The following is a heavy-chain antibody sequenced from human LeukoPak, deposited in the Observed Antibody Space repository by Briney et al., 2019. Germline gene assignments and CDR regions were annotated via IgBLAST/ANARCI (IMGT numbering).Heavy chain of an antibody. J-gene: IGHJ4*02. V-gene: IGHV3-23*01. D-gene: IGHD3-10*01. CDR1: RFTFSTYA. CDR2: VSGSGDST. Sequence: GGSLRLSCAASRFTFSTYAMSWVRQAPGKGLEWVATVSGSGDSTYYADSVKGRFAISRDTSKNTLYLQMNSLRAEDTAVYYCARDRGEKQAAFDYWGQGTLVTVSS. CDR3: ARDRGEKQAAFDY.